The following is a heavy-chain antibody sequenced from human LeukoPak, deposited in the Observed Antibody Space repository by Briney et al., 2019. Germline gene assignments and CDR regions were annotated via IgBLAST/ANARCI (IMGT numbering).Heavy chain of an antibody. CDR1: GYNFANCW. D-gene: IGHD6-13*01. V-gene: IGHV5-51*01. Sequence: GASLKISCKGSGYNFANCWIGWVRQVPGKGLEWMGIIYLGDSDTRYSPSFQGQVTISADKSISTAYLQWSSLKASDTAMYYCAMGPCGKEQLVGNWFDPWGQGILVTVSS. CDR2: IYLGDSDT. J-gene: IGHJ5*02. CDR3: AMGPCGKEQLVGNWFDP.